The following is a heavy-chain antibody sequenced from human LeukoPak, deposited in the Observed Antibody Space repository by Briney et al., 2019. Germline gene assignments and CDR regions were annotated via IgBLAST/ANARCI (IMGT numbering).Heavy chain of an antibody. CDR1: GYTFTSYG. CDR2: MNPNSGNT. V-gene: IGHV1-8*03. D-gene: IGHD1-26*01. J-gene: IGHJ3*02. Sequence: ASVKVSCKASGYTFTSYGISWVRQATGQGLEWMGWMNPNSGNTGYAQKFQGRVTITRNTSISTAYMELSSLRSEDTAVYYCAREGVGASLVGEAAFDIWGQGTMVTVSS. CDR3: AREGVGASLVGEAAFDI.